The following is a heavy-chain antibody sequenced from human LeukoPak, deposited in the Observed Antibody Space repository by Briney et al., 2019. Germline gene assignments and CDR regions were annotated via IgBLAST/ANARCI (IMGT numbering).Heavy chain of an antibody. CDR1: GYTFTIYG. CDR2: ISAYNGNT. D-gene: IGHD2-15*01. Sequence: EASVTVSCKASGYTFTIYGISWVRQAPGQGLEWMGWISAYNGNTNYAQKLQGRVTMTTDTSTSTAYMELRSLRSDDTAVYYCARADIVVVVAADYYFDYWGQGTLVTVSS. V-gene: IGHV1-18*01. CDR3: ARADIVVVVAADYYFDY. J-gene: IGHJ4*02.